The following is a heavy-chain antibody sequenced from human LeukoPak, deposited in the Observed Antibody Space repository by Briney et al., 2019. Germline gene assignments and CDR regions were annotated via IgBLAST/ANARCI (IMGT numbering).Heavy chain of an antibody. CDR2: IGTAGDT. Sequence: GGSLRLPCAASGFTFSSYDMHWVRQATGKGLGWVSAIGTAGDTYYPGSVKGRFTISRENAKNSLYLQINSLRAGDTAVYYCARGRPNSSGWTSYWYFDLWGRGTLVTVSS. V-gene: IGHV3-13*01. D-gene: IGHD6-19*01. CDR1: GFTFSSYD. J-gene: IGHJ2*01. CDR3: ARGRPNSSGWTSYWYFDL.